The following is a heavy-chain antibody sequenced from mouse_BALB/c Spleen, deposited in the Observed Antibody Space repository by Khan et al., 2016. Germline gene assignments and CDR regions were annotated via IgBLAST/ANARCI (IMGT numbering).Heavy chain of an antibody. CDR1: GYSITSNYA. D-gene: IGHD1-1*02. Sequence: VQLKESGPGLVKPSQSLSLTCTVTGYSITSNYAWNWIRQFPGNKLEWLAYITYSGSTGYNPSLISRISITRDTSRNQFFLQLNSVTTEDTATYYCARDGLYGFYAIDYWGQGTSVTVSS. J-gene: IGHJ4*01. V-gene: IGHV3-2*02. CDR3: ARDGLYGFYAIDY. CDR2: ITYSGST.